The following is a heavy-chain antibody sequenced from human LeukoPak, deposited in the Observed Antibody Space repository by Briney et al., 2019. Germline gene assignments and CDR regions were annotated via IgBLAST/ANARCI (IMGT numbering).Heavy chain of an antibody. J-gene: IGHJ4*02. Sequence: PSGTLSLTCAVSGGSISSSNWWSWVRQPPGKGLEWIGEIYHSGSISYNPSLKSRVTMSVDKSKNQFSLKLSSVAAADTAVYYCARHGYSTASYYFDYWGQGTLVTVSS. CDR1: GGSISSSNW. CDR2: IYHSGSI. D-gene: IGHD6-13*01. V-gene: IGHV4-4*02. CDR3: ARHGYSTASYYFDY.